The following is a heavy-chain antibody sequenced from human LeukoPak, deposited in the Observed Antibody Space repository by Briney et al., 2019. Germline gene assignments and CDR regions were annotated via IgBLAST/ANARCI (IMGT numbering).Heavy chain of an antibody. J-gene: IGHJ4*02. Sequence: GGSLRLSCAASGFTFRSYGMHWVRQAPGKGLEWVAVIWYDGSNKYYADSVKGRFTISRDNSQNTLYLQMNSLRVEDTAVYYCAKDTGLVGATRYYFDYWGQGTLVTVSS. D-gene: IGHD1-26*01. CDR2: IWYDGSNK. V-gene: IGHV3-33*06. CDR3: AKDTGLVGATRYYFDY. CDR1: GFTFRSYG.